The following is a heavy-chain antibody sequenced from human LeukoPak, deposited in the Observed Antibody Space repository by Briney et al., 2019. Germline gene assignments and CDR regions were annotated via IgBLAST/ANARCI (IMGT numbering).Heavy chain of an antibody. CDR3: AKSEGFCSSTSCYLYFDY. V-gene: IGHV3-23*01. Sequence: GGSLRLSCAASGLTFSNYWMTWVRQAPGEGLEWVSAISGSGGSTHYADSVKGRFTISRDNSKNTLYLQMNSLRAEDTAVYYCAKSEGFCSSTSCYLYFDYWGQGTLVTVSS. CDR1: GLTFSNYW. CDR2: ISGSGGST. D-gene: IGHD2-2*01. J-gene: IGHJ4*02.